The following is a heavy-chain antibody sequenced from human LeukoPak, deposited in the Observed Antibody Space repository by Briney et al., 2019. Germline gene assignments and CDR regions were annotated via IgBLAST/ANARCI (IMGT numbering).Heavy chain of an antibody. D-gene: IGHD3-3*01. Sequence: ASVKVSCKASGYTFTGYYMHWVRQAPGQGLEWMGWINPNSGGTDYAQKFQGRVTMTRDTSISTAYMELSRLRSDDTAVYYCARESITIFGVVITDYWGQGTLVTVSS. V-gene: IGHV1-2*02. CDR2: INPNSGGT. CDR1: GYTFTGYY. J-gene: IGHJ4*02. CDR3: ARESITIFGVVITDY.